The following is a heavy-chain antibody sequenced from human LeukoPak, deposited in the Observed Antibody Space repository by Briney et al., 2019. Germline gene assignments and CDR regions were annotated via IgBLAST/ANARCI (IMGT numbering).Heavy chain of an antibody. CDR3: AKLNICSGGSCYPYFDY. V-gene: IGHV3-30*02. D-gene: IGHD2-15*01. Sequence: PGGSLRLSCAASGFTFSSYGMHWVRQAPGKGLEWVAFIRYDGSNKYYADSVKGRFTISRDNSKNTLYLQMNSLRAEDTAVYYCAKLNICSGGSCYPYFDYWGQGTLVTVSS. CDR2: IRYDGSNK. CDR1: GFTFSSYG. J-gene: IGHJ4*02.